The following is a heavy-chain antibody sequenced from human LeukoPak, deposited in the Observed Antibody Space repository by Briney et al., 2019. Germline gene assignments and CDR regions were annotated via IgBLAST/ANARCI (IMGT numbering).Heavy chain of an antibody. CDR3: ATGVTTVVTYFDY. D-gene: IGHD4-23*01. Sequence: GASVKVSCKASGYTFTGYYMHWVRQAPGKGLEWMGGFDPEDGETIYAQKFQGRVTMTEDTSTDTAYMELSSLRSEDTAVYYCATGVTTVVTYFDYWGQGTLVTVSS. V-gene: IGHV1-24*01. CDR2: FDPEDGET. CDR1: GYTFTGYY. J-gene: IGHJ4*02.